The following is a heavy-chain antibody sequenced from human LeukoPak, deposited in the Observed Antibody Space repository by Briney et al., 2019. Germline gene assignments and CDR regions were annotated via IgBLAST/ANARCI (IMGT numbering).Heavy chain of an antibody. J-gene: IGHJ4*02. Sequence: SGGSLRLSCAASGFTFSSYAMSWVRQAPGKGLGWVSAISGSGGSTYYADSVKGRFTISRDNSKNTLYLQMNSLRAEDTAVYYCAKGDCSSTSCYYFDYWGRGTLVTVSS. CDR3: AKGDCSSTSCYYFDY. CDR1: GFTFSSYA. V-gene: IGHV3-23*01. D-gene: IGHD2-2*01. CDR2: ISGSGGST.